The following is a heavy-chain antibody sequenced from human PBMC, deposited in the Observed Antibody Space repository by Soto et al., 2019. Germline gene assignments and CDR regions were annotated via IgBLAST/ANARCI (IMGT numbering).Heavy chain of an antibody. CDR1: GVTFSAYG. Sequence: QVQLVESGGGVVQPGKSLRLSCAASGVTFSAYGLHWVRQAPGKGLEWVAVISSDGSNKHYADSVKGRITISRDNYKNTVYLQMNSLRDEDTAAYYCAKTGESGYDWGWFDPWGQGTLVTVSS. D-gene: IGHD5-12*01. J-gene: IGHJ5*02. V-gene: IGHV3-30*18. CDR3: AKTGESGYDWGWFDP. CDR2: ISSDGSNK.